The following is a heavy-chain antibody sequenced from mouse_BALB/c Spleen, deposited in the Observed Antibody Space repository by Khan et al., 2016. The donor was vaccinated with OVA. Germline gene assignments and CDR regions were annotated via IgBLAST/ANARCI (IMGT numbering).Heavy chain of an antibody. CDR2: ISIYNGNT. V-gene: IGHV1S137*01. J-gene: IGHJ4*01. Sequence: QVQLQQSGPEVVRSGVSVKISCKGSGDTFSDYAIHWVKQSHAKSREWIGVISIYNGNTNYNQMFKGKATMTVDKSSSTAYMELARLTSEDYAIYYCARGDFLLRLRGMDYWGQGTSVTVSS. CDR3: ARGDFLLRLRGMDY. CDR1: GDTFSDYA. D-gene: IGHD1-1*01.